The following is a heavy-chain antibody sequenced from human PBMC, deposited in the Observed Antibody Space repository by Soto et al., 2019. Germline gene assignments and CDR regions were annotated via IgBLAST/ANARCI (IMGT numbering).Heavy chain of an antibody. CDR1: GGSVSSGSYY. CDR2: ISSSGSTI. Sequence: LSLTCTVSGGSVSSGSYYWSWIRQAPGKGLEWVSYISSSGSTIYYADSVKGRFTISRDNAKNSLYLQMNSLRAEDTAVYYCARDGELPQIDYWGQGTLVTVSS. CDR3: ARDGELPQIDY. D-gene: IGHD3-10*01. V-gene: IGHV3-11*01. J-gene: IGHJ4*02.